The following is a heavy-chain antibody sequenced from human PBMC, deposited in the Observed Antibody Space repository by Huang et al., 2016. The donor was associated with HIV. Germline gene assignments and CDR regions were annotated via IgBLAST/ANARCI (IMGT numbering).Heavy chain of an antibody. CDR2: IYPGDTDS. D-gene: IGHD2-2*01. Sequence: EVQLVQSGAVVKKPGESLKISCTGSGYTFNGYWIGWVRQMPGKGLEWMGIIYPGDTDSTYSPSVQGQVTISADKSISTAYLQWSGLKASDTAMYYCARQGVGDFVVEPTGLGAFDIWGQGTMVTVSS. CDR1: GYTFNGYW. J-gene: IGHJ3*02. V-gene: IGHV5-51*01. CDR3: ARQGVGDFVVEPTGLGAFDI.